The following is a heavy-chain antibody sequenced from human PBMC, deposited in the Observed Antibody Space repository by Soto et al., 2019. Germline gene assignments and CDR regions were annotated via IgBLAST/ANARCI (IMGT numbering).Heavy chain of an antibody. CDR3: ARSLRGYYDSSGYQGAFDI. J-gene: IGHJ3*02. CDR2: NIPILGIT. CDR1: GGTFSSYT. Sequence: SVKVSCKASGGTFSSYTISWVRQAPGQGLEWKGRNIPILGITNYAQKIQGRVTITADKSTSTAYMELSSLRSEDMAVYYCARSLRGYYDSSGYQGAFDIWGQGTMVTVSS. V-gene: IGHV1-69*02. D-gene: IGHD3-22*01.